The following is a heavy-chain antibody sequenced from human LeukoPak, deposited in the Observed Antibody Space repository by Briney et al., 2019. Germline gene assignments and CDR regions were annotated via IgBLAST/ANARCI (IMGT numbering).Heavy chain of an antibody. CDR1: GYSFTSYW. Sequence: GESLKISCKGSGYSFTSYWIGWVRQMPGKGLEYMRIIHPGDSDTRYSPSFQGQVTISVDRSSSTAYLQWSRLKASDTAMYYCATHPGGLQSGFDHWGQGTLVTVSS. V-gene: IGHV5-51*01. J-gene: IGHJ4*02. CDR2: IHPGDSDT. CDR3: ATHPGGLQSGFDH. D-gene: IGHD5-24*01.